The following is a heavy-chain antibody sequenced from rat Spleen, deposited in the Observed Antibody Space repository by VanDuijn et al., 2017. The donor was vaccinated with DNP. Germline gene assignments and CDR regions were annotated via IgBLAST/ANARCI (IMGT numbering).Heavy chain of an antibody. Sequence: EVQLVESGGGLVQPGRSMKLSCAASGFTFSNYDMAWVRQAPTKGLEWVASISYDGSRTYYRDAVKGRFTISRDNAKSTLYLQMYSLRSEETATYYCTTFRYWGQGVMVTVSS. V-gene: IGHV5-20*01. CDR3: TTFRY. CDR1: GFTFSNYD. J-gene: IGHJ2*01. CDR2: ISYDGSRT.